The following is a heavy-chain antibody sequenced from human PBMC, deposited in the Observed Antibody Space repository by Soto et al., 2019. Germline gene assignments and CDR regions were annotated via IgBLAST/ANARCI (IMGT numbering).Heavy chain of an antibody. CDR3: VRAAKRYFDY. V-gene: IGHV1-69*10. J-gene: IGHJ4*02. Sequence: AASVKVSCKASGGTYNTFAISWVRQAPGQGLEWMGGIIPVLGPAFYAQKFQGRVTITADKSTTTAYLELTSLRSEDTAVYYCVRAAKRYFDYWGQGTLVTVSS. CDR1: GGTYNTFA. CDR2: IIPVLGPA.